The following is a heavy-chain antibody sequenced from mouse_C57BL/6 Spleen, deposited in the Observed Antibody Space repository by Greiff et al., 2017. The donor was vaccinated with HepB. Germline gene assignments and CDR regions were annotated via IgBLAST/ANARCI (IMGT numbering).Heavy chain of an antibody. V-gene: IGHV1-53*01. J-gene: IGHJ1*03. D-gene: IGHD1-1*01. CDR3: NYGSSYAGWYFDV. CDR1: GYTFTSYW. CDR2: INPSNGGT. Sequence: QVQLKQPGTELVKPGASVKLSCKASGYTFTSYWMHWVKQRPGQGLEWIGNINPSNGGTNYNEKFKSKATLTVDKSSSTAYMQLSSLTSEDSAVYYCNYGSSYAGWYFDVWGTGTTVTVSS.